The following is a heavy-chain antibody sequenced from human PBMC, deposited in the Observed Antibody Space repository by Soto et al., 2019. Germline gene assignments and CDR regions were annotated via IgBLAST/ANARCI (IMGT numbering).Heavy chain of an antibody. D-gene: IGHD2-15*01. J-gene: IGHJ4*02. V-gene: IGHV3-30-3*01. CDR1: GFTFSSYA. Sequence: QVQLVESGGGVVQPGRSLRLSCAASGFTFSSYAMHWVRQAPGKGLEWVAVISYDGSNKYYADSVKGRFTISRDNSKNSLYLQMNSLRAEDTAVYSCARDAKYGGTSFDYWGQATLLTVSS. CDR3: ARDAKYGGTSFDY. CDR2: ISYDGSNK.